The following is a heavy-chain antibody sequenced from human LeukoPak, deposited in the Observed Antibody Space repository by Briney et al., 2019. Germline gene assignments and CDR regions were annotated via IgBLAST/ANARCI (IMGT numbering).Heavy chain of an antibody. CDR2: IYYSGNT. CDR1: GASISSYY. J-gene: IGHJ2*01. V-gene: IGHV4-59*01. CDR3: ARDGPHTAARGHWYFDL. D-gene: IGHD6-6*01. Sequence: PSETLSLTCTVSGASISSYYWSWIRQPPGKGLECFGYIYYSGNTNYNPSLKSRVTISVDTSKNQISLKLSSVTAADTAVYYCARDGPHTAARGHWYFDLWGRGTLVTVSS.